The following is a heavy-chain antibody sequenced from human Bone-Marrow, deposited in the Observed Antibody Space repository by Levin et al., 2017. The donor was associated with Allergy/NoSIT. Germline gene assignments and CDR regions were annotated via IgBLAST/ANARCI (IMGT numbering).Heavy chain of an antibody. Sequence: GGSLRLSCAASGFTFDSYGLHWVRQAPGKGLEWVTFISYDGSKKYYADYVKGRFTISRDNSKNTFYLQMNSLRAEDTAVYYCARASPPLYYYYGIDVWGQGTTVTVSS. CDR3: ARASPPLYYYYGIDV. CDR1: GFTFDSYG. CDR2: ISYDGSKK. V-gene: IGHV3-30*04. J-gene: IGHJ6*02.